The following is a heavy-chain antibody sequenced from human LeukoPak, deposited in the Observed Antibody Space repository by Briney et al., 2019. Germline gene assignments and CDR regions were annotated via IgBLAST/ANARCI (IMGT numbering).Heavy chain of an antibody. CDR1: GLTFSSYA. Sequence: GGSLRLSCAASGLTFSSYAMSWVRQAPGKGLERVSAISGSGGSTYYADSVKGRFTISRDNSKNTLYLQMNSLRPEDTAVYYCGREIEAPGKTLDYWGQGTLVTVSS. CDR2: ISGSGGST. V-gene: IGHV3-23*01. CDR3: GREIEAPGKTLDY. J-gene: IGHJ4*02.